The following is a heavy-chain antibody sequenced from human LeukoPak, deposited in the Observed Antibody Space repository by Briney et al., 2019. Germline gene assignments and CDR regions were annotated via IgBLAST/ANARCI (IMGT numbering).Heavy chain of an antibody. V-gene: IGHV3-23*01. CDR3: AKGDVVAATSSFFDL. CDR2: ISGSGTGT. CDR1: GFAFSSYA. D-gene: IGHD1-26*01. Sequence: GGSLRLSCAASGFAFSSYAMSWVRQAPGTGLEWVSSISGSGTGTYYADSVKGRFTISRDNSKNTLYLQMNSLRAEDTAVYYCAKGDVVAATSSFFDLWGRGTLVTVSS. J-gene: IGHJ2*01.